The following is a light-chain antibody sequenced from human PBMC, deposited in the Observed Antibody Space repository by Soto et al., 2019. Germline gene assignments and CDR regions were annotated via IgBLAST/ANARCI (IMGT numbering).Light chain of an antibody. V-gene: IGLV2-14*01. J-gene: IGLJ1*01. CDR2: DVS. Sequence: QSVLTQPASLSGSPGQSITISCTGTSSDGGGYNYVSWYQQHPGKAPKLMIYDVSNRPSGVSNRFSGSKSGNTASLTISGLQAEDEADYYCSSYTSSSTRVFGTGTKLTVL. CDR3: SSYTSSSTRV. CDR1: SSDGGGYNY.